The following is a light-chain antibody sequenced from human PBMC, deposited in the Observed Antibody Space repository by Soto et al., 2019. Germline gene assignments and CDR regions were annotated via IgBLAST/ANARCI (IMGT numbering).Light chain of an antibody. CDR3: QQYGRSPPWT. CDR1: QSVSNNY. CDR2: GAS. Sequence: EIVLTQSPGTLSLSPGERATLSCRAIQSVSNNYLAWYQQKPGQAPRLLIYGASNRATGIPDRFSGSGSGTDFTLTISRLEPEDFAVYYCQQYGRSPPWTFGQGTKVDIK. J-gene: IGKJ1*01. V-gene: IGKV3-20*01.